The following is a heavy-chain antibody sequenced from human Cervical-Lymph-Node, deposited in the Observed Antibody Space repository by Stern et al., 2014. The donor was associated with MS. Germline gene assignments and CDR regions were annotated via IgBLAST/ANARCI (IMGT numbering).Heavy chain of an antibody. CDR2: TYYRSRWYS. Sequence: QVQLQESGPGLVKPSQTLSLTCVISGYNVSSNSVAWDWIRQSPSRGLEWLGRTYYRSRWYSDYAVSVQSRIAIKSDTSKNLFSLHLTSVTPEDTAMYFCARSTNPWRVQDYWGQGTLVTVSS. D-gene: IGHD1-14*01. CDR1: GYNVSSNSVA. V-gene: IGHV6-1*01. J-gene: IGHJ4*02. CDR3: ARSTNPWRVQDY.